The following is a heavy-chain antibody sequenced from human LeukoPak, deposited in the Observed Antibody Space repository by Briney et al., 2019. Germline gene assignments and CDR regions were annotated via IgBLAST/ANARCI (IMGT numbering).Heavy chain of an antibody. J-gene: IGHJ1*01. V-gene: IGHV3-48*03. D-gene: IGHD3-22*01. Sequence: AGGSLRHSCAASGFTLSSYEMNWVRQAPGEGLEWVSYLSSSGSTIYYADSVQGRFTIPRDKAKHSLYLQMNSLRADDTGVYYCASAPSEIGGYYPEYCRLWRRGPRHTVPS. CDR1: GFTLSSYE. CDR2: LSSSGSTI. CDR3: ASAPSEIGGYYPEYCRL.